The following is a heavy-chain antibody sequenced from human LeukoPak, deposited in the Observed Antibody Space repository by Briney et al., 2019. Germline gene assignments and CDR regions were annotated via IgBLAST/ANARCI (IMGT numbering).Heavy chain of an antibody. Sequence: PGGSLRLSCAASGFTFSSHAMSWVRQAPGKGLEWVSAISGSGGSTYYADSVKGRFTISRDNSKNTLYLQMNSLRAEDTAVYYCAKVGGGSYRYYYYMDVGGKGTTVTVSS. CDR2: ISGSGGST. J-gene: IGHJ6*03. CDR3: AKVGGGSYRYYYYMDV. CDR1: GFTFSSHA. V-gene: IGHV3-23*01. D-gene: IGHD1-26*01.